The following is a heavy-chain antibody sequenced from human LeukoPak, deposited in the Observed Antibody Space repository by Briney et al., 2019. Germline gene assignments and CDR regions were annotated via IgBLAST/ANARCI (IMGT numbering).Heavy chain of an antibody. V-gene: IGHV3-66*02. CDR3: TRDVIRGTNLGY. CDR1: GFSVSRNY. J-gene: IGHJ4*02. D-gene: IGHD3-10*01. Sequence: PGGSLRFSGAASGFSVSRNYMTWVRQAPGKGREWVSVIYSGGRTDYADSVKGRFTISRDSSKNTLYLQMNSLRAEDTAVYYCTRDVIRGTNLGYWGQGTLVTVSS. CDR2: IYSGGRT.